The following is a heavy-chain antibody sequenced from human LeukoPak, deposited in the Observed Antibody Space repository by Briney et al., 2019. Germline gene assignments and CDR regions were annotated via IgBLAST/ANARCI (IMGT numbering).Heavy chain of an antibody. J-gene: IGHJ6*02. D-gene: IGHD4-17*01. CDR3: ARDFAVTTAYYYGVDV. CDR2: IFYGGST. Sequence: PSETLSLTCTVSGGSVSSYYWSWIRQPPGKGLEWIGYIFYGGSTDYNPSLRSRVTISVDTPKNQYSLKLSSVTAADTAVYYCARDFAVTTAYYYGVDVWGQGITGTVSS. V-gene: IGHV4-59*02. CDR1: GGSVSSYY.